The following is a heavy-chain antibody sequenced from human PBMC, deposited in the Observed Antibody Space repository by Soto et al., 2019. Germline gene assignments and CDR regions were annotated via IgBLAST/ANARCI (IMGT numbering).Heavy chain of an antibody. CDR1: GGTFSSYA. D-gene: IGHD3-22*01. Sequence: GDSVKVSCKASGGTFSSYAISWVRQAPGQGLEWMGGIIPIFGTANYAQKFQGRVTITADKSTSTAHMELSSLRSEDTAVYYCARDASSGYRLKKNWFDPWGQGTLVTVSS. CDR3: ARDASSGYRLKKNWFDP. J-gene: IGHJ5*02. V-gene: IGHV1-69*06. CDR2: IIPIFGTA.